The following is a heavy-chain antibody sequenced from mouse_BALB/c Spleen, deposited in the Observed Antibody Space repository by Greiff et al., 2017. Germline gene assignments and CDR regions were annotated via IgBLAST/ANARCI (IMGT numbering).Heavy chain of an antibody. CDR2: ISYSGST. D-gene: IGHD2-3*01. V-gene: IGHV3-2*02. CDR3: ARGMVFDY. Sequence: DVQLQESGPGLVKPSQSLSLTCTVTGYSITSDYAWNWIRQFPGNKLEWMGYISYSGSTSYNPSLKSRISITRDTSKNQFFLQLNSVTTEDTATYYCARGMVFDYWGQGTTLTVSS. CDR1: GYSITSDYA. J-gene: IGHJ2*01.